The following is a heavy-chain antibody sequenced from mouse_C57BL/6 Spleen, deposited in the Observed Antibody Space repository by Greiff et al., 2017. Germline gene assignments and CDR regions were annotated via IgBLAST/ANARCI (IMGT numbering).Heavy chain of an antibody. D-gene: IGHD3-3*01. J-gene: IGHJ1*03. CDR2: IYPRSGNT. CDR3: ARSWGLSYWYFDV. V-gene: IGHV1-81*01. Sequence: QVQLQQSGAELARPGASVKLSCKASGYTFTSYGISWVKQRTGQGLEWIGEIYPRSGNTYYNEKFKGKDTLTADKSSSTAYMELRSLTSEDSAVYFCARSWGLSYWYFDVWGTGTTVTVSS. CDR1: GYTFTSYG.